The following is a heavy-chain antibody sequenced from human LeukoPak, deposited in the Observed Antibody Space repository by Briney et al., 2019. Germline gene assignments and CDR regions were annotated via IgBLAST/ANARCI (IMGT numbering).Heavy chain of an antibody. CDR1: GFTFSSYA. CDR3: AKDPPVGYYDSSGYSYYFDY. J-gene: IGHJ4*02. V-gene: IGHV3-23*01. D-gene: IGHD3-22*01. CDR2: IIGSDGST. Sequence: GGPLRLSCAASGFTFSSYAMSWARQAPGKGLECVSAIIGSDGSTYYADSVKGRFTISRDNSKNTLYLQMNSLRAEDTAVYYCAKDPPVGYYDSSGYSYYFDYWGQGTLVTVSS.